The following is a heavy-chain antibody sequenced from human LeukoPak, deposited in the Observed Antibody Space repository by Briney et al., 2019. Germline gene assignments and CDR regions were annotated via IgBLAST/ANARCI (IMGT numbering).Heavy chain of an antibody. D-gene: IGHD6-13*01. J-gene: IGHJ4*02. V-gene: IGHV3-30-3*01. CDR2: ISYDGSNK. Sequence: GGSLRLSCAASGFTFSSYAMHWVRQAPGKGLEWVAVISYDGSNKYYADSVKGRFTISRDNAKNSLYLQMNSLGAEDTALYYCARRGTSSSWAHFDFWGQGTLVTVSS. CDR3: ARRGTSSSWAHFDF. CDR1: GFTFSSYA.